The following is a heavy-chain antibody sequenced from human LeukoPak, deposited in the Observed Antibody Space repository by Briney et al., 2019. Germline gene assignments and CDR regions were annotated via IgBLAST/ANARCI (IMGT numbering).Heavy chain of an antibody. V-gene: IGHV3-7*01. CDR3: ARDRNDTWHSSSWHYGMAV. D-gene: IGHD6-13*01. CDR1: GFSFSSYW. CDR2: INIDGGEK. Sequence: PGGSLRLSCAASGFSFSSYWMSWVRQAPGKGLEWVANINIDGGEKYYVDSVKGRFTISGDNAKNSLYLQMNRLRAEDTAVYYCARDRNDTWHSSSWHYGMAVWGQGATGTVSS. J-gene: IGHJ6*01.